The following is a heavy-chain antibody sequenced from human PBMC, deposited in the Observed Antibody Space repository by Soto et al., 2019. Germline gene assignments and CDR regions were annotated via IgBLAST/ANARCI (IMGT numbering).Heavy chain of an antibody. D-gene: IGHD6-13*01. V-gene: IGHV3-43*01. CDR1: GFTFDDYT. Sequence: LRLSCAASGFTFDDYTMHWVRQAPGKGLEWVSLISWDGGSTYYADSVKGRFTISRDNSKNSLYLQMNSLRTEDTALYYCAKAGIEMATSYYFDYWGQGTLVTVSS. CDR3: AKAGIEMATSYYFDY. J-gene: IGHJ4*02. CDR2: ISWDGGST.